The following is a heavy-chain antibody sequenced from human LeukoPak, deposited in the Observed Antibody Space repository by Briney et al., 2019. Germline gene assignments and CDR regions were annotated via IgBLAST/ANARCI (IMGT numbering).Heavy chain of an antibody. J-gene: IGHJ4*02. CDR2: IYNRRST. Sequence: SETLSLTCTVPRRSISSYYCSWVRQPPGKGLEWIGDIYNRRSTNYNPSLKSRVTISVDTSKNQFSLKLSSVTAADTAVYYCARIGAAGAGGLDYWGQGTLVTASS. CDR1: RRSISSYY. V-gene: IGHV4-59*08. D-gene: IGHD6-13*01. CDR3: ARIGAAGAGGLDY.